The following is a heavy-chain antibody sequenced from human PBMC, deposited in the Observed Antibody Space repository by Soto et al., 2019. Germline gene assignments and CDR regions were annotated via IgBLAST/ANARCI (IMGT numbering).Heavy chain of an antibody. J-gene: IGHJ3*02. Sequence: GGSLRLSCAASGFTFSSYAMHWVRQAPGKGLEWVAVISYDGSNKYYADSVKGRFTISRDNSKNTLYLQMNSLRSDDTAVYYCARGYEMVYSNYDDAFDIWGQGTMVTVSS. CDR1: GFTFSSYA. CDR3: ARGYEMVYSNYDDAFDI. CDR2: ISYDGSNK. V-gene: IGHV3-30-3*01. D-gene: IGHD4-4*01.